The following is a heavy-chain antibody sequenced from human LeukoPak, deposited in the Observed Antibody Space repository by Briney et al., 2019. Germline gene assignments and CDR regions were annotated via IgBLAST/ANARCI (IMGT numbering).Heavy chain of an antibody. CDR1: GFTFSSYA. Sequence: GGSLRLSCAASGFTFSSYAMSWVRQAPGKGLEWVSAISGSGGSPYYADSVQGRFTISRDNSKNTLYLQMNSLRAEDTAVYYCAKDPYCGGDCYYFAYWGQGTLVTVSS. V-gene: IGHV3-23*01. D-gene: IGHD2-21*02. CDR3: AKDPYCGGDCYYFAY. CDR2: ISGSGGSP. J-gene: IGHJ4*02.